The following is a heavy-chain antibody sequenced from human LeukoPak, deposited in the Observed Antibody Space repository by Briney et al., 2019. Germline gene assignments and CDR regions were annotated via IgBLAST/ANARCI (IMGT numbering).Heavy chain of an antibody. CDR2: INSDGSST. D-gene: IGHD2-2*02. CDR3: ARVGGYCSSTSCYRYFDY. J-gene: IGHJ4*02. Sequence: PGGSLRLSCAASGFTFSSYWMHWVRQAPGKGLVWVSRINSDGSSTIYADSVKGRFAISRDNAKNTLYLQMNSLRAEDTAVYYCARVGGYCSSTSCYRYFDYWGQGTLVTVSS. CDR1: GFTFSSYW. V-gene: IGHV3-74*01.